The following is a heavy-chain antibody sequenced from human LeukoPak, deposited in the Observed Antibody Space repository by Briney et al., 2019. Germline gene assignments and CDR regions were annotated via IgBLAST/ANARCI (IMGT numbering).Heavy chain of an antibody. D-gene: IGHD3-16*01. V-gene: IGHV4-31*03. CDR2: IYYSGST. Sequence: PSETLSLTCTVSGVSISSGGYYWSWIRQHPGRGLEWIGYIYYSGSTYYNPSLKSRVTILVDTSKNQFSLKLSSVTAADTAVYYCAREVGGDPPVWGQGTLVTVSS. CDR3: AREVGGDPPV. CDR1: GVSISSGGYY. J-gene: IGHJ4*02.